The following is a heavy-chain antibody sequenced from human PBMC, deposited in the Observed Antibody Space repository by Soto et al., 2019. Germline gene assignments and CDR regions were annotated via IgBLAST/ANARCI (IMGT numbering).Heavy chain of an antibody. Sequence: EVQVVESGGGLVQPGGSLRLSCAASGFFVSSSYMTWVRRAPGKGLEWVSVIHSGGRTFYADSVKGRFIISRDNSKNTVYLQMNSLRVEDTAVYYCARDRFDDLWSSYPYGMDVWGQGTTVTVSS. CDR1: GFFVSSSY. V-gene: IGHV3-66*01. J-gene: IGHJ6*02. CDR2: IHSGGRT. D-gene: IGHD3-3*01. CDR3: ARDRFDDLWSSYPYGMDV.